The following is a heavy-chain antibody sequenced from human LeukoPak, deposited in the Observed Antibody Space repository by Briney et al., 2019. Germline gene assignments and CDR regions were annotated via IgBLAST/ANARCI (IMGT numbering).Heavy chain of an antibody. CDR2: IYTGGST. CDR1: GGSISIGSYY. V-gene: IGHV4-61*02. CDR3: AREEDLSGSYYAN. Sequence: PSETLSLTCTVSGGSISIGSYYWSWIRQPAGKGLEWIGRIYTGGSTNYNPSLKTRVTISVDTSKNQFSLKLSSVTAADTAVYYCAREEDLSGSYYANWGQGTLVTVSS. J-gene: IGHJ4*02. D-gene: IGHD1-26*01.